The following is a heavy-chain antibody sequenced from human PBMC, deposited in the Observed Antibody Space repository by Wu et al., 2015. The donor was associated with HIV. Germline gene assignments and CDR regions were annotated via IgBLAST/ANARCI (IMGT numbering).Heavy chain of an antibody. CDR3: ATRIGGTMEAFNM. D-gene: IGHD1-26*01. V-gene: IGHV1-46*03. CDR1: EYIFSKNY. Sequence: QVQLVQSGAEVKKPGASMKVSCKASEYIFSKNYVHWVRQAPGQSLEWMGVINPSDFKVSYPQKFQGRVTMTKDTSTSTIYMELKSLSHDDTALYYCATRIGGTMEAFNMWGQGTLVTVSS. CDR2: INPSDFKV. J-gene: IGHJ3*02.